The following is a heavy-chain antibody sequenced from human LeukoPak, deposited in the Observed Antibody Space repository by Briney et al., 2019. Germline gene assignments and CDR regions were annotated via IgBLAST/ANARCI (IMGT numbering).Heavy chain of an antibody. V-gene: IGHV3-30*04. J-gene: IGHJ4*02. CDR1: GFTFSSYA. CDR3: ARDRSSSWVNPYCSDY. CDR2: ISYDGINK. Sequence: AGGSLRLSCAAFGFTFSSYAMHWVRQAPGKGLEWVALISYDGINKYYADSVKGRFTIPRDNSKTTLYLQMSSLRVEDTAVYYCARDRSSSWVNPYCSDYWGQGTQATVSS. D-gene: IGHD6-13*01.